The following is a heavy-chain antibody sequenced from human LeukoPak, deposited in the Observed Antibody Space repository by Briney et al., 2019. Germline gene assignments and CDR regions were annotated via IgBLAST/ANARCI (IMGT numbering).Heavy chain of an antibody. J-gene: IGHJ4*02. CDR2: MYYDGNT. CDR3: ARDLPPRLYGGKRGFGYFDY. CDR1: GGSMTNYY. V-gene: IGHV4-59*12. Sequence: PSETLSLTCTVSGGSMTNYYWSWIRQPPGKGLEWIGYMYYDGNTNYNPSLKSRVTISVDTSKNHFSLRLSSVTAADTAAYYCARDLPPRLYGGKRGFGYFDYWGQGTLVTVSS. D-gene: IGHD4-23*01.